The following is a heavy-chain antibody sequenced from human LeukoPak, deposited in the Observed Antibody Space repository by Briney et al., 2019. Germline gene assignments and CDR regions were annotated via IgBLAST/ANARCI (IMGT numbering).Heavy chain of an antibody. J-gene: IGHJ4*02. CDR1: GGSISSYY. CDR3: ARDRGYYDSSGSYYFDY. V-gene: IGHV4-59*12. D-gene: IGHD3-22*01. CDR2: IYYSGST. Sequence: SETLSLTCTVSGGSISSYYWSWIRQPPGKGLEWIGYIYYSGSTNYNPSLKSRVTISVDTSKNQFSLKLRSVTAADTAVYYCARDRGYYDSSGSYYFDYWGQGTLVTVSS.